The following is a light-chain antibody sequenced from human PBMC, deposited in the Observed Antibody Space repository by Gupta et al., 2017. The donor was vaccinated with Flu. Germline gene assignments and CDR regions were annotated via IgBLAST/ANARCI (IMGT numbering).Light chain of an antibody. Sequence: DIVLTQSPAPLSLSPGERATLSCGASQSVSSSYLAWYQQKPGLAPRLLIYDASSRATGIPDSFSGRGSGTDFTLTISRLEPEDFAVYYWQQYGSSPITFGQGTRLEIK. J-gene: IGKJ5*01. CDR3: QQYGSSPIT. V-gene: IGKV3D-20*01. CDR2: DAS. CDR1: QSVSSSY.